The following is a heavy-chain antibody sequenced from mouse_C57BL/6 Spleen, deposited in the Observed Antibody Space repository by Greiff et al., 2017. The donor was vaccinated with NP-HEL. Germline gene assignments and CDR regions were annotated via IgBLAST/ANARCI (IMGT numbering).Heavy chain of an antibody. V-gene: IGHV1-72*01. CDR1: GYTFTSYW. CDR3: ATNWDPFDY. CDR2: IDTTSGGT. J-gene: IGHJ2*01. Sequence: QVQLQQPGAELVKPGASVKLSCKASGYTFTSYWMHWVKQRPGRGLEWIGRIDTTSGGTKYNEKFKSKATLSVDKPSSSAYMQLSSLTAEDSAVYYCATNWDPFDYWGQGTTLTVSS. D-gene: IGHD4-1*02.